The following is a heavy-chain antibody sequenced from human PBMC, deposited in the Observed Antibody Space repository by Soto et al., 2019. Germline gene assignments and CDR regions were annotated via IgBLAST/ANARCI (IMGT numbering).Heavy chain of an antibody. J-gene: IGHJ4*02. CDR1: GFTVTSYY. V-gene: IGHV3-53*01. D-gene: IGHD3-10*01. CDR3: ARATMVRGPTPINFFDC. Sequence: GGSLRLSCAASGFTVTSYYMNWVRQAPGKGLEWVSSISGSGSTFYAGSVKGRFTISRDNSKNTLYLQMNSLTAEDTAVYYCARATMVRGPTPINFFDCWGQGXLVTVSS. CDR2: ISGSGST.